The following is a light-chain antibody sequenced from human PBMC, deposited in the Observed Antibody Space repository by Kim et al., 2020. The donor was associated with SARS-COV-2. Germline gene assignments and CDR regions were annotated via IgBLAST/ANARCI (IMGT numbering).Light chain of an antibody. J-gene: IGLJ2*01. CDR1: SSNIGAGYD. CDR3: QSYDSSLSVVV. CDR2: VNT. V-gene: IGLV1-40*01. Sequence: QPVLTQPPSVSGAPGQRVTISCSGSSSNIGAGYDVHWYQQVPGTAPKLLIYVNTNRPSGVPDRFSGSKSGTSASLAITGLQAEDEANYYCQSYDSSLSVVVFGGGTQLTVL.